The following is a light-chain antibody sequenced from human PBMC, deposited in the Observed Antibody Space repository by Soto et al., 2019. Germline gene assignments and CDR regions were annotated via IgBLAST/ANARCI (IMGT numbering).Light chain of an antibody. CDR3: SSYTSSTTYV. J-gene: IGLJ1*01. Sequence: QSALTQPASVSGSPGQSITISCTGTSSDVGRFNYVSWYQQHPGKAPKLMIFEVSNRHSGVSNRFSGSKSANTASLTISGLQAEEEADYYCSSYTSSTTYVFGTGTKLTVL. CDR2: EVS. V-gene: IGLV2-14*01. CDR1: SSDVGRFNY.